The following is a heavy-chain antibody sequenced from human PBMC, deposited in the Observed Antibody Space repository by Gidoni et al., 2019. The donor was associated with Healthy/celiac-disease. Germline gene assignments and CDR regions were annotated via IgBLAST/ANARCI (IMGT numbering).Heavy chain of an antibody. J-gene: IGHJ4*02. CDR1: GFTFDDYA. CDR3: AKDTSGWSGLDY. V-gene: IGHV3-9*01. D-gene: IGHD6-19*01. Sequence: EVQLVESGGGLVQPGRSLRLSCAASGFTFDDYAMHWVRQAPGKGLEWVSGISWNSGSIGYADSVKGRFTISRDNAKNSLYLQMNSLRAEDTALYYCAKDTSGWSGLDYWGQGTLVTVSS. CDR2: ISWNSGSI.